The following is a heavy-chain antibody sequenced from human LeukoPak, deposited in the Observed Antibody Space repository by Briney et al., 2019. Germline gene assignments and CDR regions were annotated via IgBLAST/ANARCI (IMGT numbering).Heavy chain of an antibody. CDR1: GYSISSASY. CDR2: IYHSGSP. V-gene: IGHV4-38-2*01. J-gene: IGHJ4*02. CDR3: ARLISSQGYFGVVID. Sequence: SVTLSLTCAVSGYSISSASYWGWIRQPPGKGLEWIGNIYHSGSPYYNPSLKSRVTISVDTSKNQFSLKLSSVTAADTAVYYCARLISSQGYFGVVIDWGQGTLVTVSS. D-gene: IGHD3-3*01.